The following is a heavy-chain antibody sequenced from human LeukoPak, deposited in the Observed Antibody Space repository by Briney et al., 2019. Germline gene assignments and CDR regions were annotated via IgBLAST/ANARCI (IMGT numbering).Heavy chain of an antibody. CDR2: ISGSGGST. V-gene: IGHV3-23*01. J-gene: IGHJ4*02. CDR1: RFTFSNYA. Sequence: PGGSLRLSCAASRFTFSNYAMSWVRQAPGKGLEWASAISGSGGSTYYADSVKGRFAISRDISKNTLYLQMNSLRAEDTAVYYCARAQGYCSSISCLYYFDYWGQGILVTVSS. CDR3: ARAQGYCSSISCLYYFDY. D-gene: IGHD2-2*01.